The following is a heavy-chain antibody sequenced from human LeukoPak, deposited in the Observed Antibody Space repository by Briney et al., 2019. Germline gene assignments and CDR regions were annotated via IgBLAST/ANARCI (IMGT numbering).Heavy chain of an antibody. CDR3: ASFGRETGYSSTTGGYDAFDI. J-gene: IGHJ3*02. V-gene: IGHV4-34*01. CDR1: GGSFSGYY. D-gene: IGHD6-13*01. CDR2: INHSGST. Sequence: PSETLSLTCAVYGGSFSGYYWSWIRQPPGKGLEWIGEINHSGSTNYNPSLKSRVTISVDTSKNQFSLKLSSVTAADTAVYYCASFGRETGYSSTTGGYDAFDIWGQGTMVTVSS.